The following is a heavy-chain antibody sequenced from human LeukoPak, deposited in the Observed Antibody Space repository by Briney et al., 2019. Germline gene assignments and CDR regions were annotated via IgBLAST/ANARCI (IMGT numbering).Heavy chain of an antibody. D-gene: IGHD2-21*02. V-gene: IGHV4-34*01. Sequence: GSLRLSCAASGFTLSNAWMNWVRQPPGKGLEWIGEINHSGSTNYNPSLKSRVTISVDTSKNQFSLKLSSVTAADTAVYYCARSPYEDSRSLIVVVTATGYYFDYWGQGTLVTVSS. CDR2: INHSGST. CDR3: ARSPYEDSRSLIVVVTATGYYFDY. CDR1: GFTLSNAW. J-gene: IGHJ4*02.